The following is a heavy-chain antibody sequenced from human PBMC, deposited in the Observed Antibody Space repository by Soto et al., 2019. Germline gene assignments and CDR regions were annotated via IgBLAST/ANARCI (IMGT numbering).Heavy chain of an antibody. V-gene: IGHV3-53*01. CDR2: IYSGGYT. Sequence: EVQLVESGGGLIQPGGSLRLSCAVSGFTVSNNYMSWVRQAPGKGLEGVSVIYSGGYTAYGDSVKGRFTISRDNSKNPISLQINDLGGDDMAVYYGATPGGGGGYWGQGTLVTVSS. CDR3: ATPGGGGGY. J-gene: IGHJ4*02. D-gene: IGHD3-16*01. CDR1: GFTVSNNY.